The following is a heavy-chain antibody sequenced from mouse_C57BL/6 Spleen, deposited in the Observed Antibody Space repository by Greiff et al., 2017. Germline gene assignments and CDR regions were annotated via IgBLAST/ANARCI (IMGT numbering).Heavy chain of an antibody. CDR2: IYPGDGDT. Sequence: VQLQQSGPELVKPGASVTISCKASGYAFSSSWMNWVKQRPGKGLEWIGRIYPGDGDTNYNGKFKGKATLTADKSSSTAYMQLSSLTSEDSAVYFCARPPHYGSSKAWFAYWGQGTLVTVAA. CDR1: GYAFSSSW. V-gene: IGHV1-82*01. J-gene: IGHJ3*01. CDR3: ARPPHYGSSKAWFAY. D-gene: IGHD1-1*01.